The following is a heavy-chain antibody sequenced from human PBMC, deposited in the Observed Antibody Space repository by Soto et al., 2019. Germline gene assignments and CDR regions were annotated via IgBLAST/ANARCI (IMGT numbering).Heavy chain of an antibody. CDR3: ARKYIAGFTVCTNGVCYDNWFDP. CDR2: IYYSGST. CDR1: GGSISSSSYY. J-gene: IGHJ5*02. D-gene: IGHD2-8*01. Sequence: PSETLSLTCTVSGGSISSSSYYWGWIRQPPGKGLEWIGSIYYSGSTYYNPSLKSRVTISVDTSKNQFSLKLSSVTAADTAVYYCARKYIAGFTVCTNGVCYDNWFDPWGQGTLVTVSS. V-gene: IGHV4-39*01.